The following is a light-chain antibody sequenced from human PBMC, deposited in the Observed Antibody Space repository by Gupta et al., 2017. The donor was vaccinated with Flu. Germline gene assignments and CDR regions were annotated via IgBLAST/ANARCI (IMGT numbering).Light chain of an antibody. Sequence: SSDVGGYNYVSWYQQHPGKAPKLMIYEVSNRPSGVSNRFSGSKSGNTASLTISGLQAEDEADYYCSSYTSSSTSYIFGTGTKVTVL. CDR3: SSYTSSSTSYI. J-gene: IGLJ1*01. V-gene: IGLV2-14*01. CDR2: EVS. CDR1: SSDVGGYNY.